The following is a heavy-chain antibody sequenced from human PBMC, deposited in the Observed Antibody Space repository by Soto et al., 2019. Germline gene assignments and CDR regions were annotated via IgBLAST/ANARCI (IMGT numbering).Heavy chain of an antibody. J-gene: IGHJ4*02. Sequence: QITLKASGPTLVKPTQTLTLTCTFSGFSLSSTRVAVGWIRQPPGKALEWLALIYWDDDKRYSPFLKSRLTITKDTSKNHVVLTMTNMDPVDTATYYCAHSVVAGLGYYFDYWGQGTLVTVSA. CDR2: IYWDDDK. D-gene: IGHD6-19*01. CDR1: GFSLSSTRVA. CDR3: AHSVVAGLGYYFDY. V-gene: IGHV2-5*02.